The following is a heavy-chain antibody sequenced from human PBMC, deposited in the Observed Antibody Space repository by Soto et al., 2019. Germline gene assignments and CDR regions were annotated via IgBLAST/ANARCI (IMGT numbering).Heavy chain of an antibody. CDR2: FDPEDGET. Sequence: ASVKVSCKVSGYTLTELSMHWVRQAPGKGLEWMGGFDPEDGETIYAQKFQGRVTMTEDTSTDTAYMELSSLRSEDTAVYYCATRLRIIEPNPFDYWGQGTLVTVSS. V-gene: IGHV1-24*01. D-gene: IGHD2-15*01. CDR3: ATRLRIIEPNPFDY. J-gene: IGHJ4*02. CDR1: GYTLTELS.